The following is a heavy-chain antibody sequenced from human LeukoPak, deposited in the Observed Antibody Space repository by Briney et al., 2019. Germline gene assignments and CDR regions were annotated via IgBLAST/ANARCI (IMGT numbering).Heavy chain of an antibody. Sequence: SETLSLTCTVSGGSISSYYWSWIRQPPGKGLEWIGYIYYSGSTNYNPSLKSRVTISVDTSKNQFSLKLTSVTAADTAMYYCARVSSSAWLDIWGQGTMVTVSS. V-gene: IGHV4-59*12. CDR3: ARVSSSAWLDI. CDR1: GGSISSYY. D-gene: IGHD6-19*01. J-gene: IGHJ3*02. CDR2: IYYSGST.